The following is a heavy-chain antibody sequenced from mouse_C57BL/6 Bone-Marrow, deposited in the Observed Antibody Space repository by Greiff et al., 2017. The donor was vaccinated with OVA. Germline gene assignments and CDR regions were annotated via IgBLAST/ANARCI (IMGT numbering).Heavy chain of an antibody. V-gene: IGHV5-4*01. CDR3: ARVVLFWDN. J-gene: IGHJ2*01. CDR1: GFTFSSYA. CDR2: ISDGGSYT. Sequence: EVQVVESGGGLVKPGGSLKLSCAASGFTFSSYAMSWVRQTPEKRLAWVATISDGGSYTYYPDNVKGRFTISRDNAKNNLYLQMSHLKSEDTAMYYCARVVLFWDNWGQGTTLTGAS.